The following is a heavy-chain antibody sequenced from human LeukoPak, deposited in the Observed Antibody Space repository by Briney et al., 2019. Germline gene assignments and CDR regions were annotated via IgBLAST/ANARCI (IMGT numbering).Heavy chain of an antibody. J-gene: IGHJ4*02. CDR1: GIILNNAW. D-gene: IGHD3-22*01. V-gene: IGHV3-15*01. Sequence: GGSLRLSCAASGIILNNAWLSWVRQAPGKGLEWVGLIKSKSDGGTTDYAAPVKGRFIISRDDSEKTLYLPVNSLVSYHTGFYYCSTIDSPGADFWGQGTLVTVSS. CDR2: IKSKSDGGTT. CDR3: STIDSPGADF.